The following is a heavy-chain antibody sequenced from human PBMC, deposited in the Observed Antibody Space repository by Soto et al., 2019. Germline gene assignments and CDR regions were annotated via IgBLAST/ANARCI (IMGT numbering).Heavy chain of an antibody. CDR1: GFTFGDYA. CDR3: TRVESLGLPDY. J-gene: IGHJ4*02. CDR2: IRSKAYGGTT. V-gene: IGHV3-49*03. Sequence: EVQLVESGGGLVQPGRSLRLSCTASGFTFGDYAMSWFRQAPGKGLEWVGFIRSKAYGGTTEYAASVKGRFTISRDDSKSIAYLQMNSLKTEDTAVYYCTRVESLGLPDYWGQGTLVTVSS.